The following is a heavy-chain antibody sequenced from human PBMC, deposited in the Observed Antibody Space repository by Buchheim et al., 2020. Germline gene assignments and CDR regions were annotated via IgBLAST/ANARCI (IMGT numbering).Heavy chain of an antibody. D-gene: IGHD3-10*01. J-gene: IGHJ4*02. CDR3: ARDDWFGGFHFDY. V-gene: IGHV4-61*02. CDR2: IYTSGST. CDR1: GGSISSGSYY. Sequence: QVQLQESGPGLVKPSQTLSLTCTVSGGSISSGSYYWSWIRQPAGKGLEWIGRIYTSGSTNYNPSLKSRVTISVDTSKNQFSLKLSSVTAADTAVYYCARDDWFGGFHFDYWGQGTL.